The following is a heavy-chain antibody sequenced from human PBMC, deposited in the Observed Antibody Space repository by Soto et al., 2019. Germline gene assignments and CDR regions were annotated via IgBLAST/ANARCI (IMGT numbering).Heavy chain of an antibody. J-gene: IGHJ6*02. CDR2: IRADNGNT. Sequence: ASVKVSCTASGYTFTSYGVSWVRQAPGQGLEWMGWIRADNGNTNYAQRFQGRVTMTTDTSTSTAYMELRSLRSDDTAVYYSERWGHCYNTVCRHYGMDVWGQGTTVTVSS. D-gene: IGHD2-21*01. CDR3: ERWGHCYNTVCRHYGMDV. V-gene: IGHV1-18*04. CDR1: GYTFTSYG.